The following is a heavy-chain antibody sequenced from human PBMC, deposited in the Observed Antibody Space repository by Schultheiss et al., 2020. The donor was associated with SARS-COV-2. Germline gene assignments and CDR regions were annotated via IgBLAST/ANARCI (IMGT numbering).Heavy chain of an antibody. V-gene: IGHV4-4*02. Sequence: SETLSLTCAVSGGSISSSNWWSWVRQPPGKGLEWIGEINHSGSTNYNPSLKSRVTISVDTSKNQFSLKLSSVTAADTAVYYCARDALGCFDYWGQGTLVTVSS. CDR1: GGSISSSNW. J-gene: IGHJ4*02. CDR2: INHSGST. CDR3: ARDALGCFDY.